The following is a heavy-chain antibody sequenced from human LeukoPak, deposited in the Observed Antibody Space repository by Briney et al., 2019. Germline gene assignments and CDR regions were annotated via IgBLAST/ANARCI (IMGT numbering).Heavy chain of an antibody. J-gene: IGHJ6*04. CDR3: AREDVVVVPAAMFVPYYYYYYGMDV. CDR1: GGSFSGYY. V-gene: IGHV4-34*01. Sequence: PSETLSLTCAVYGGSFSGYYWSWIRQPPGKGLEWIGEINHSGSTNYNPFLKSRVTISVDTSKNQFSLKLSSVTAADTAVYYCAREDVVVVPAAMFVPYYYYYYGMDVWVKGTTVTVSS. D-gene: IGHD2-2*01. CDR2: INHSGST.